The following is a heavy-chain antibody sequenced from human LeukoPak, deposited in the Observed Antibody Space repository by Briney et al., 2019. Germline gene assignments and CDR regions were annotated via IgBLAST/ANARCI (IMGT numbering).Heavy chain of an antibody. V-gene: IGHV1-18*04. Sequence: ASVKVSCKASGYTFNTYYIHWVRQAPGQGLEWMGWISAYNGNTNYAQKLQGRVTMTTDTSTSTAYMELRSLRSDDTAVYYCAREQLLWFGESSYGMDVWGQGTTVTVSS. CDR2: ISAYNGNT. CDR1: GYTFNTYY. D-gene: IGHD3-10*01. CDR3: AREQLLWFGESSYGMDV. J-gene: IGHJ6*02.